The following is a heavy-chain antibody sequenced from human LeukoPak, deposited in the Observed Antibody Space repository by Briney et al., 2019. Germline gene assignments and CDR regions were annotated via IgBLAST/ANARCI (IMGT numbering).Heavy chain of an antibody. D-gene: IGHD3-22*01. J-gene: IGHJ3*02. Sequence: PGGSLRLSCAASGFTFSGYSMNWVRQAPGKGLEGVSYIGPSSNAIHYPDSGKGRFTISRDNSKNTLYLQMNSLRAEDTAVYYCARDISSGYYDAFDIWGQGTMVTVSS. CDR1: GFTFSGYS. CDR2: IGPSSNAI. CDR3: ARDISSGYYDAFDI. V-gene: IGHV3-48*01.